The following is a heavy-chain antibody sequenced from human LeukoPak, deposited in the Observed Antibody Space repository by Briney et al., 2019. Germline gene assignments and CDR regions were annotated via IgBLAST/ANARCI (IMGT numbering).Heavy chain of an antibody. J-gene: IGHJ4*02. D-gene: IGHD4-17*01. CDR1: GFTFSSYW. CDR3: VRDGHGDYPIDY. CDR2: IDHDGSGT. Sequence: GGSLRLSCAASGFTFSSYWMSWVRQAPGKGLVWVSRIDHDGSGTSYTDFVEGRFTISRDNAKNTLYLQMNSLRAEDTAVYYCVRDGHGDYPIDYWGQGTLVTVSS. V-gene: IGHV3-74*01.